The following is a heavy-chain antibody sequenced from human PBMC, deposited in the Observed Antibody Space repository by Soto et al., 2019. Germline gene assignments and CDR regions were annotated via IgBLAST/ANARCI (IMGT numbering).Heavy chain of an antibody. V-gene: IGHV4-59*08. Sequence: QVQLQESGPGLVKPSETLSLTCTVSGGSITNYYCSWFRQAPGKGLEWIGYIQYNGYSAYNLSLNRRVTMSMNTSTTQFSLMLESVTATDTAVYYCARHGFGSLHGLVDVWGQGTTVIVSS. CDR1: GGSITNYY. D-gene: IGHD3-10*01. J-gene: IGHJ6*02. CDR3: ARHGFGSLHGLVDV. CDR2: IQYNGYS.